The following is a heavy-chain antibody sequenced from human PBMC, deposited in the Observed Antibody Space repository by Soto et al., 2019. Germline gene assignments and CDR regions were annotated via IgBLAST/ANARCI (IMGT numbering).Heavy chain of an antibody. D-gene: IGHD3-10*01. J-gene: IGHJ5*02. CDR1: GFTLSHHS. CDR3: VRGKEAGVWFDP. V-gene: IGHV1-3*04. Sequence: ASVKVSCKDSGFTLSHHSIHWVRQAPGQRLEWMGWINSDTGYTKYSQKFQARLTITWDSSAKTAYMELSSLQSEDTAVYYCVRGKEAGVWFDPWGQGTLVTVSS. CDR2: INSDTGYT.